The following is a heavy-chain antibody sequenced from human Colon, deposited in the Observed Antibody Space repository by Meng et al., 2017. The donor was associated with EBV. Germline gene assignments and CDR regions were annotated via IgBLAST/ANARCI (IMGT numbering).Heavy chain of an antibody. CDR3: ARVPTTGYKDH. J-gene: IGHJ4*02. CDR2: VSHPGSA. V-gene: IGHV4-34*01. Sequence: QVSLQQFGAGLLKPSETLSLTCTVNGGSFSGYVWSWVRQPPGKGMEWIGEVSHPGSANYNPSLKSRVTISVDASEKQFSLRLTSVTAADSAVYYCARVPTTGYKDHWGQGTLVTVSS. D-gene: IGHD3-9*01. CDR1: GGSFSGYV.